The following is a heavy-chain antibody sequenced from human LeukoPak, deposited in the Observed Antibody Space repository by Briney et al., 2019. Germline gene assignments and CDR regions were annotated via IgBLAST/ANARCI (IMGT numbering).Heavy chain of an antibody. CDR3: ARAKPKNMVRGLIMRRESRYYFDY. D-gene: IGHD3-10*01. Sequence: GGSLRLSCAASGFTVSSNYMSWVRQAPGKGLEWVSVTYSGGSTYYADSVKGRFTISRDNSKSTLYIQMNSLRAEDTAVYYCARAKPKNMVRGLIMRRESRYYFDYWGQGTLVTVSS. CDR2: TYSGGST. V-gene: IGHV3-53*01. J-gene: IGHJ4*02. CDR1: GFTVSSNY.